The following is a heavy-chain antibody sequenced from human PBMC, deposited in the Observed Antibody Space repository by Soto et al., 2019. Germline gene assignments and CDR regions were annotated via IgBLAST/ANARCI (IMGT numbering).Heavy chain of an antibody. D-gene: IGHD1-26*01. J-gene: IGHJ1*01. CDR2: IKQDGSEK. CDR3: ARDPVNSDDYYGYFLN. CDR1: GFTLSSYW. V-gene: IGHV3-7*03. Sequence: PGGSLRLSCAASGFTLSSYWMSWVRQTPGKGLEWVANIKQDGSEKYYVDSVKGRFTISRDNPKNSLYLQMNSLRAEDTAVYYCARDPVNSDDYYGYFLNWGQGTLVTVSS.